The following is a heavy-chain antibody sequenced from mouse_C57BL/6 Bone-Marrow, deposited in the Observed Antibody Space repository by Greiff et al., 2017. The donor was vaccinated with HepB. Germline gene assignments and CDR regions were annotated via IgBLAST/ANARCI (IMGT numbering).Heavy chain of an antibody. CDR2: IYPGSGST. CDR1: GYTFTSYW. J-gene: IGHJ1*03. D-gene: IGHD1-1*01. Sequence: VQLQQPGAELVKPGASVKMSCKASGYTFTSYWITWVKQRPGQGLEWIGDIYPGSGSTNYNEKFKSKATLTVDTSSSTAYMQLSSLTSEDSAVYYCARSHYYGSSYGAYWYFDVWGTGTTVTVSS. CDR3: ARSHYYGSSYGAYWYFDV. V-gene: IGHV1-55*01.